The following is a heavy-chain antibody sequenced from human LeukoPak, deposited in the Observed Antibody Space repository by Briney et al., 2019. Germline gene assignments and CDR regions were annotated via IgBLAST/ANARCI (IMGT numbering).Heavy chain of an antibody. CDR1: GFTFNSYA. CDR2: ISGSGVST. Sequence: SGGSLRPSCAASGFTFNSYAMTWVRQAPGKGLEWVSGISGSGVSTSYADSVKGRFTISRDNSKNTLYLQMSSLRADDTAVYYCAKDQHSSTWYVVDYWGQGTLVTVSS. J-gene: IGHJ4*02. D-gene: IGHD6-13*01. CDR3: AKDQHSSTWYVVDY. V-gene: IGHV3-23*01.